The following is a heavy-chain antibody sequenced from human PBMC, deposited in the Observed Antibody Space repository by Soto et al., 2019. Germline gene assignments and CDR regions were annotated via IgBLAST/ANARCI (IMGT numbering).Heavy chain of an antibody. D-gene: IGHD4-17*01. J-gene: IGHJ5*02. CDR1: GGSFSGYY. V-gene: IGHV4-34*01. CDR3: ARETYGDYVGYFDP. Sequence: PSETLSLTCAVYGGSFSGYYWTWIRQPPGTGLEWIGEINHSGSTNYNPSLKSRVTISVDRSKNQFSLKVSSVTAADTAVYYCARETYGDYVGYFDPWGQGTLVTVSS. CDR2: INHSGST.